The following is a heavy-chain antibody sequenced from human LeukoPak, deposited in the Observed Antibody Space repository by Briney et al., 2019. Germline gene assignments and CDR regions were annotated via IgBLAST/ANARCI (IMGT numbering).Heavy chain of an antibody. CDR2: ISYDGANN. CDR1: GFAFSNYA. J-gene: IGHJ6*01. CDR3: ARDDYGMDV. V-gene: IGHV3-30-3*01. Sequence: GGSLRLSCAASGFAFSNYAMHWVRQAPGKGLEWVAFISYDGANNYYADSVKGRFTISRDYSKNTLYLQMNSLRAEDTAVYYCARDDYGMDVWGQGTTVTASS.